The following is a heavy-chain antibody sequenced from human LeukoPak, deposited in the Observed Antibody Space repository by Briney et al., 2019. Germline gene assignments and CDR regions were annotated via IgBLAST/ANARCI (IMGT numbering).Heavy chain of an antibody. CDR3: AKVASSQLVLFWFDP. CDR1: GFTFSSYA. V-gene: IGHV3-23*01. CDR2: ISGSGGST. Sequence: PGGSLRLSCAASGFTFSSYAMSWVRQAPGKGLEWVSAISGSGGSTYYADSVKGRFTISRDNSKNTLYLQMNSLRAEDTAVYYCAKVASSQLVLFWFDPWGQEPWSPSPQ. D-gene: IGHD6-13*01. J-gene: IGHJ5*02.